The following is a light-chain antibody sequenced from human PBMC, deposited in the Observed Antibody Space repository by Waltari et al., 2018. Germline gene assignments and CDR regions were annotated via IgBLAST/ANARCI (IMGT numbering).Light chain of an antibody. Sequence: DIQMTQSPSTLSAFVGDRVTITCRASQSISSWLAWYQQKPGKAPKLLIYKASSLESGVPSRFSGSVSGTEFTLTISSLQPDDFATYYCQQYSYNPWTFGQGTKVEIK. CDR2: KAS. V-gene: IGKV1-5*03. CDR3: QQYSYNPWT. CDR1: QSISSW. J-gene: IGKJ1*01.